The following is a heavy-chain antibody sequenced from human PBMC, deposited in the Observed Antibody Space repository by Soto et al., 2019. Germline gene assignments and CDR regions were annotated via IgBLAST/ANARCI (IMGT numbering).Heavy chain of an antibody. CDR3: TPDSNYFDY. D-gene: IGHD2-2*01. Sequence: EVQVVESGGGLVKPGGSLRVSCAASGFTFSNAWMSWVRQAPGKGLEWVGRIKSKTEGGTTDYAAPVKGRFTISRDDSKKTLYRQMNRLKTEDKAVYYCTPDSNYFDYWGPGTLVTVSS. CDR2: IKSKTEGGTT. CDR1: GFTFSNAW. J-gene: IGHJ4*02. V-gene: IGHV3-15*01.